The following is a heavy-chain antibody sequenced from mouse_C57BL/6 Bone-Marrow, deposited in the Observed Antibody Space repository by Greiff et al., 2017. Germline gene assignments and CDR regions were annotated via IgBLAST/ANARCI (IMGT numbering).Heavy chain of an antibody. D-gene: IGHD4-1*01. CDR1: GYTFTSYW. V-gene: IGHV1-59*01. CDR2: IDPSDSYT. Sequence: QVQLQQPGAELVRLGTSVKLSCKASGYTFTSYWMHWVKQRPGQGLEWIGVIDPSDSYTNYNQKFKGKATLTVDTSSSTAYMQLSSLTSEDSAVYYCARDNWEDYWGQGTTLTVSS. J-gene: IGHJ2*01. CDR3: ARDNWEDY.